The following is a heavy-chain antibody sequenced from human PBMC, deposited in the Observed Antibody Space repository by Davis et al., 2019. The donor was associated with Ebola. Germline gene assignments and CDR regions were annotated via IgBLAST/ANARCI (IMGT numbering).Heavy chain of an antibody. CDR1: GYTFTNYV. D-gene: IGHD2-21*02. J-gene: IGHJ5*02. CDR3: TRERYVVMTAQPGRWFDP. Sequence: AASVKVSCKASGYTFTNYVMHWVRQAPGQGLEWMGRINGGNGDTRYSQSFQGRITITRDTSASTVYMELSSLRSEDTAIYYCTRERYVVMTAQPGRWFDPWGQGTLVTVSS. V-gene: IGHV1-3*01. CDR2: INGGNGDT.